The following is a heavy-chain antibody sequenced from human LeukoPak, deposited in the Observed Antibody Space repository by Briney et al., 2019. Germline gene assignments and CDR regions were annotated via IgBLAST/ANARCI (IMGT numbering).Heavy chain of an antibody. Sequence: SETLSLTCTVSGGSISSYYWSWIRQPPGKGLEWIGYIYYSGSTNYNPSLKSRVTISVDTSKNQFSLKLSSVTAADTAVYYCARDDILTQSYYGMDVWGQGTTVTVSS. CDR1: GGSISSYY. CDR2: IYYSGST. D-gene: IGHD3-9*01. J-gene: IGHJ6*02. CDR3: ARDDILTQSYYGMDV. V-gene: IGHV4-59*01.